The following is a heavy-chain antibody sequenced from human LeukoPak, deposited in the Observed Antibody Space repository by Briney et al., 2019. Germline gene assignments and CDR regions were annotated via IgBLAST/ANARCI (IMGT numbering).Heavy chain of an antibody. CDR1: GGSFSGYY. J-gene: IGHJ4*02. V-gene: IGHV4-34*01. Sequence: SETLSLTCAVYGGSFSGYYWSRIRQPPGKGLEWIGEINHSGSTNYNPSLKSRVTISVDTSKNQFSLKLSSVTAADTAVYYCARGASSGWSLTDHYFDYWGQGTLVTVSS. D-gene: IGHD6-19*01. CDR3: ARGASSGWSLTDHYFDY. CDR2: INHSGST.